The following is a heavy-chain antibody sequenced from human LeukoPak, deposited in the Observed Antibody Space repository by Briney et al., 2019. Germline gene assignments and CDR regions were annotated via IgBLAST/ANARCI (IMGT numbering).Heavy chain of an antibody. CDR3: ARDVLRGGYFDY. CDR1: GFTFSSYA. D-gene: IGHD3-16*01. V-gene: IGHV3-30-3*01. J-gene: IGHJ4*02. CDR2: ISYDGSNK. Sequence: PGKSLRLSCAASGFTFSSYAMHWVRKAPGKGLEWVAVISYDGSNKYYADSVKGRFTISRDNSKNTLYLQMNSLRAEDTAVYYCARDVLRGGYFDYWGQGTLVTVSS.